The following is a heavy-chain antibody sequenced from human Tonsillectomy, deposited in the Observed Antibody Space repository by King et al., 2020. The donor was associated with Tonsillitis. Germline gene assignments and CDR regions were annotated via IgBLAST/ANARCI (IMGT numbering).Heavy chain of an antibody. CDR2: IYPGDSDT. CDR1: GYSFTNYW. V-gene: IGHV5-51*01. CDR3: ARLAHDIRYFDWFDY. J-gene: IGHJ4*02. D-gene: IGHD3-9*01. Sequence: QLVQSGAEVKKPGESLKISCKGSGYSFTNYWIGWVRQMPGKGLEWMGIIYPGDSDTRYSLSFQGQVTITADKSISTAYLQWSSLKASDTAMYYGARLAHDIRYFDWFDYWGQGTLVTVSS.